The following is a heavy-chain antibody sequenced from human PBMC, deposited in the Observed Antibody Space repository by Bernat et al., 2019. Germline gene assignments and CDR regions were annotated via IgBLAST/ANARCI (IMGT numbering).Heavy chain of an antibody. D-gene: IGHD2/OR15-2a*01. CDR3: ARHINSLIEGYFDL. V-gene: IGHV3-33*01. Sequence: QVQLVESGGGVVQPGRSLRLSCAASGFTFSSYGMHWVRQAPGKGLEWVAVIYHDASNKYYSDFVKGRFTISRDDSKNTLYLQMNSLRTEDTAVYSCARHINSLIEGYFDLWGPGTLVTVSS. CDR1: GFTFSSYG. J-gene: IGHJ2*01. CDR2: IYHDASNK.